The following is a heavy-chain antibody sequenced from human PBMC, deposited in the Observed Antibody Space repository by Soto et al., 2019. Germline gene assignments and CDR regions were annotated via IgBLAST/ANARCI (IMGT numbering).Heavy chain of an antibody. V-gene: IGHV4-30-2*01. CDR1: GGSISSGGYS. CDR3: ARGDTMLDGMDV. Sequence: SETLSLTCAVSGGSISSGGYSWSWIRQPPGKGLEWIGYIYHSGSTYYNPSLKSRVTISVDRSKNQFSLKLSSATAADTAMYYCARGDTMLDGMDVWGQGTTVTVSS. CDR2: IYHSGST. D-gene: IGHD3-10*01. J-gene: IGHJ6*02.